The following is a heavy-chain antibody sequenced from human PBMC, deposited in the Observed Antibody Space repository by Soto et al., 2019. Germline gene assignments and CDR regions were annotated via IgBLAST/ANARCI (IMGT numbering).Heavy chain of an antibody. J-gene: IGHJ6*02. Sequence: GSLRLSCTASGFTFGDYAMSWFRQAPGKGLEWVGSIRSKAYGGTTEYAASVKGRFTISRDDSKSIAYLQMNSLKTEDTAVYYCTRGSETYYDILTGYYHRPYYYYYGMDVWGQGTTVTVSS. D-gene: IGHD3-9*01. CDR2: IRSKAYGGTT. CDR3: TRGSETYYDILTGYYHRPYYYYYGMDV. CDR1: GFTFGDYA. V-gene: IGHV3-49*03.